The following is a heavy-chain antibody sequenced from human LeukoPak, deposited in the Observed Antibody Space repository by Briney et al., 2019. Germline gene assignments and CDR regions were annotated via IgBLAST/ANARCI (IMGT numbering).Heavy chain of an antibody. CDR3: ARDGTCSSTSCLRGDYYYMDV. CDR2: IYHSGST. V-gene: IGHV4-30-2*01. CDR1: GGSISSGGYY. D-gene: IGHD2-2*01. Sequence: PSETLSLTCTVSGGSISSGGYYWSWIRQPPGKGLEWIGYIYHSGSTYYNPSLKSRVTISVDTSKNQFSLKLSSVTAADTAVYYCARDGTCSSTSCLRGDYYYMDVWGKGTTVTVSS. J-gene: IGHJ6*03.